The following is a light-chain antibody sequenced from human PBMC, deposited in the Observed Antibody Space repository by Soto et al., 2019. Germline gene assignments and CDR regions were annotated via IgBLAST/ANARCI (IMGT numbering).Light chain of an antibody. V-gene: IGKV1-5*03. CDR2: KAS. Sequence: DIQMTQSPFTLSASVGARVPITCRASQSISTWLAWYQQKPGKAPKLLIYKASSLDSGVPSRFSGSGSGTEFTLTISSLQPDDFATYYCQQYNSFSRTFGQGTKVDI. CDR3: QQYNSFSRT. CDR1: QSISTW. J-gene: IGKJ2*01.